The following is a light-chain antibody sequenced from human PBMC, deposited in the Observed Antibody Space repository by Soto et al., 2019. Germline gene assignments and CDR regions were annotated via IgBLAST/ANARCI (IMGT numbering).Light chain of an antibody. J-gene: IGKJ2*01. V-gene: IGKV1-39*01. CDR2: GAS. Sequence: DIQMTQSPSSLSADVGDRVTISCWASQSLSDYLNWYQQKPGKAPNLLIHGASTLQSGVPSRFSGGGSGTEFTLTISSLQPEDFATYHCHQYHRHATFGQGTILDIK. CDR3: HQYHRHAT. CDR1: QSLSDY.